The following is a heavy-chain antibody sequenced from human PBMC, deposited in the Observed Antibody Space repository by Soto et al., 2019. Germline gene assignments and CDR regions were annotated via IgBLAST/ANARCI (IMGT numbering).Heavy chain of an antibody. J-gene: IGHJ5*02. CDR1: GFTFSSYG. CDR3: AKEIGYSGPAWFDH. D-gene: IGHD5-12*01. Sequence: PGGSLRLSCAASGFTFSSYGIHWVRQAPGKGLEWVAVISHDGSKTNYADSVKGRFTISRDNSKDTVYLQMNSLRAEDTAVYYCAKEIGYSGPAWFDHWGQGTQVTAPQ. V-gene: IGHV3-30*18. CDR2: ISHDGSKT.